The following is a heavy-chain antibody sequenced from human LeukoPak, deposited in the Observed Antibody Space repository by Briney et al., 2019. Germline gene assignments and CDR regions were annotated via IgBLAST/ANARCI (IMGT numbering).Heavy chain of an antibody. Sequence: GGSLRLSCAASGFTFSSYSMNWVRQAPGKGLEWVSSISSSSSYIYYADSVKGRFTISRDNAKNSLYLQMNSLRAEDTAVYYCAKVVTGYFDYWGQGTLVTVSS. CDR1: GFTFSSYS. CDR2: ISSSSSYI. CDR3: AKVVTGYFDY. J-gene: IGHJ4*02. D-gene: IGHD6-13*01. V-gene: IGHV3-21*04.